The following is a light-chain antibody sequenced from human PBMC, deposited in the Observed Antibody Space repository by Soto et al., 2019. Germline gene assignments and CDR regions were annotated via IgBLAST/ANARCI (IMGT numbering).Light chain of an antibody. J-gene: IGKJ1*01. CDR1: QSVITT. Sequence: EIVLTQSPATLSLSPGERATLSCTAVQSVITTLAWYQQKSGKAPRPLIYAASTRATDIPARFSGSGSGTEFTLTISNLQSEDFVVYYCQQYNNWPSTCGQGTKVDIK. CDR3: QQYNNWPST. CDR2: AAS. V-gene: IGKV3D-15*01.